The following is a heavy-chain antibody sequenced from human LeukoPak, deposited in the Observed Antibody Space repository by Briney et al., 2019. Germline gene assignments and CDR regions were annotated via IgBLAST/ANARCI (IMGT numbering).Heavy chain of an antibody. CDR3: AKPYKEWAYYYYMDV. V-gene: IGHV3-23*01. D-gene: IGHD3-3*01. J-gene: IGHJ6*03. CDR1: GFTFSSYA. Sequence: GGSLRLSCAASGFTFSSYAMSWVRQAPGKGLGWVSAISGSGGSTYYADSVKGRFTISRDNSKNTLYLQMNSLRAEDTAVYYCAKPYKEWAYYYYMDVWGKGTTVTVSS. CDR2: ISGSGGST.